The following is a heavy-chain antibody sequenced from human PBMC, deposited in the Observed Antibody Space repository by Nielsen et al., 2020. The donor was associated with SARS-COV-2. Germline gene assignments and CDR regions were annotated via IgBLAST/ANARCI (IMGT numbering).Heavy chain of an antibody. CDR3: ARLLTNTGNYFRFDP. CDR2: IYHSGNT. V-gene: IGHV4-34*01. Sequence: SETLSLTCGVYGDSIRNSYWSWIRQSPGKGLEWIGEIYHSGNTNYNPSLKSRVTISVDKSKNQFSLRLISVTAADTAVYYCARLLTNTGNYFRFDPWGQGTLVTVSS. J-gene: IGHJ5*02. CDR1: GDSIRNSY. D-gene: IGHD1-26*01.